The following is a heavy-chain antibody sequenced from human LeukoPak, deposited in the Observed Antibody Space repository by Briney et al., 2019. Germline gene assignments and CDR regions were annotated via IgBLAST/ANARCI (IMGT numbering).Heavy chain of an antibody. J-gene: IGHJ3*02. V-gene: IGHV1-2*02. CDR3: ARTQSITIFGVVPRDAFDI. CDR2: INPNSGGT. Sequence: ASVEVSCKASGYTFTGYYMHWVRQAPGQGLEWMGWINPNSGGTNYAQKFQGRVTMTRDTSISTAYMELSRLRSDDTAVYYCARTQSITIFGVVPRDAFDIWGQGTMVTVSS. CDR1: GYTFTGYY. D-gene: IGHD3-3*01.